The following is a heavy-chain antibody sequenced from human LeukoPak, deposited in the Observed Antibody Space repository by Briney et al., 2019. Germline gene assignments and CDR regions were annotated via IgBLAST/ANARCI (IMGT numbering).Heavy chain of an antibody. CDR2: ISSSGTTAI. CDR3: ARDRVGSADFWSGYYTGTFDY. D-gene: IGHD3-3*01. CDR1: GFIFSDYY. V-gene: IGHV3-11*04. Sequence: GGSLRLSCAASGFIFSDYYMSWIRQAPGKGLEWVSYISSSGTTAIYYADSVKGRFTISRDNAKNSLYLQMNSLRPEDTAVYYCARDRVGSADFWSGYYTGTFDYWGQGTLVTVSS. J-gene: IGHJ4*02.